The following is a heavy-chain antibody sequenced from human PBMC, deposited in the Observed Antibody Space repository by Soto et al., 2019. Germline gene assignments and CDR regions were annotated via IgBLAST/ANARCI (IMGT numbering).Heavy chain of an antibody. CDR3: AHAPLEPDWFDP. D-gene: IGHD1-1*01. V-gene: IGHV2-5*02. J-gene: IGHJ5*02. Sequence: QITLKESGPTLVKPTQTLTLTCTFSGFSLSTSGVGVGWIRQPPGKALEWLALIYWDDDKRYSPSLKSRLTSTKDRSKNQGVLTMTSMDPVDTATYYCAHAPLEPDWFDPWGQGTLVTVSS. CDR1: GFSLSTSGVG. CDR2: IYWDDDK.